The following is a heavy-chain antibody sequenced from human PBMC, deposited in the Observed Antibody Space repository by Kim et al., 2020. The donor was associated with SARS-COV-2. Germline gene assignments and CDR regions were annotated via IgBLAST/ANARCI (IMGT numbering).Heavy chain of an antibody. D-gene: IGHD3-16*01. V-gene: IGHV2-5*01. CDR2: K. Sequence: KRYSPSLKSRLTITKDTSKNQVVLTMTNMDHVDTATYYCAHRRFMTYAFDIWGQGTMVTVSS. CDR3: AHRRFMTYAFDI. J-gene: IGHJ3*02.